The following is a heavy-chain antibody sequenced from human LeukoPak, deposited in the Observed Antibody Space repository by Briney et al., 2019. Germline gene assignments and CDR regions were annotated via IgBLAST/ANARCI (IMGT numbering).Heavy chain of an antibody. Sequence: SETLSLTCTVSGGSISSSSYYWGWIRQPPGKGLEWIGSIYYSGSTYYNPSLKSRVTISVDTSKNQFSLKLSSVTAADTAVYYCARHQLCGGDCYYLDLWGRGTLVTVSS. D-gene: IGHD2-21*02. CDR1: GGSISSSSYY. V-gene: IGHV4-39*01. CDR2: IYYSGST. CDR3: ARHQLCGGDCYYLDL. J-gene: IGHJ2*01.